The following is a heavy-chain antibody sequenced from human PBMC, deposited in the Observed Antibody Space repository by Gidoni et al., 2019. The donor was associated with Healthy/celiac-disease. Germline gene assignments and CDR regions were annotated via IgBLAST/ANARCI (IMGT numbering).Heavy chain of an antibody. CDR1: GFTFSSYG. CDR3: AKDHVGYDSSGYPSS. V-gene: IGHV3-30*18. J-gene: IGHJ4*02. Sequence: QVQLVESGGGVVQPGRSLRLSCAASGFTFSSYGMHWVRQAPGKGLEWVAVISYDGSNKYYADSVKGRFNISRDNSKNTLYLQMNSLRAEDTAVYYCAKDHVGYDSSGYPSSWGQGTLVTVSS. D-gene: IGHD3-22*01. CDR2: ISYDGSNK.